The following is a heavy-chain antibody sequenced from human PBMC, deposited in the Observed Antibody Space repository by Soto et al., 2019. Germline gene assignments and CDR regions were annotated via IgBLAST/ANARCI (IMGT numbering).Heavy chain of an antibody. V-gene: IGHV1-69*01. CDR3: ARERPIVGVTAIPAFDS. CDR2: IIPIFGTA. Sequence: QVQLVQSGADVKKPGSSVKVSCKASGGTFSSYAISWVRQAPGQGLEWMGGIIPIFGTANYAQKFQGRVTITADESTSIAYMELSSLRSEDTAVYYCARERPIVGVTAIPAFDSWGQGTMVAVSS. D-gene: IGHD2-21*02. CDR1: GGTFSSYA. J-gene: IGHJ3*02.